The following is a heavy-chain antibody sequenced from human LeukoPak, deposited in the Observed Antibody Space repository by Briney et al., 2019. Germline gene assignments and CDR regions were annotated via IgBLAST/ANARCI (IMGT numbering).Heavy chain of an antibody. CDR3: ARYKEGLLVADY. CDR1: GYTFTGYY. J-gene: IGHJ4*02. D-gene: IGHD1-26*01. CDR2: INPNSGGT. V-gene: IGHV1-2*02. Sequence: ASVNVSCKASGYTFTGYYMHWVRQAPGQGLEWMGWINPNSGGTNYAQKFQGRDTMTRDTSISTAYMELSRLRSDDTAVYYCARYKEGLLVADYWGQGTLVTVSS.